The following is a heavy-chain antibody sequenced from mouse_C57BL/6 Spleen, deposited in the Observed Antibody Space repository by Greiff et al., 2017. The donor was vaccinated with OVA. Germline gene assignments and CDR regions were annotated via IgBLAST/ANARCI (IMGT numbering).Heavy chain of an antibody. CDR2: IDPSDSYT. Sequence: VQLQQPGAELVKPGASVKLSCKASGYTFTSYWMQWVKQRPGQGLEWIGEIDPSDSYTNYNQKFKGKATLTVDTSSSTAYMQLSSLTSEDSALYCCARRHYGSSPSAMDYWGQGTSVTVSS. CDR1: GYTFTSYW. CDR3: ARRHYGSSPSAMDY. V-gene: IGHV1-50*01. D-gene: IGHD1-1*01. J-gene: IGHJ4*01.